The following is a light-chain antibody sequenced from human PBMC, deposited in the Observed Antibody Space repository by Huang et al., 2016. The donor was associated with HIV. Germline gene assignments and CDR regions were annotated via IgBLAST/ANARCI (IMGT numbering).Light chain of an antibody. V-gene: IGKV3-15*01. CDR3: QQYNNWPPAT. CDR1: QSVSGN. J-gene: IGKJ3*01. CDR2: GAS. Sequence: EIVMTQSPATLSVSPGERTTLSCRASQSVSGNLAWYQQQPGQAPRLLIYGASTRATGIPARVSGSGSGTEFTLTISSLQSEDFAVYYCQQYNNWPPATFGPGTKVDIK.